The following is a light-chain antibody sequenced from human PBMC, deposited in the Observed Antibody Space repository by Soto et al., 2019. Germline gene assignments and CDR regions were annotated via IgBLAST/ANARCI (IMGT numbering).Light chain of an antibody. CDR2: AAS. J-gene: IGKJ1*01. CDR1: QSISTW. CDR3: QQYNRFRT. V-gene: IGKV1-5*01. Sequence: DIQMTQSPSTLSASVGHRVTITCRASQSISTWLAWYQQKPGKAPKRLIYAASRLQSGVPSRFSGSGSGTEFTLTISSLQPDDFATYYCQQYNRFRTFGHGTKVDIK.